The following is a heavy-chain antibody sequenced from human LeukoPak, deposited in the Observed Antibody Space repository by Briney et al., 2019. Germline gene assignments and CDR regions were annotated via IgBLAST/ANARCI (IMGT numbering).Heavy chain of an antibody. J-gene: IGHJ6*02. D-gene: IGHD2-2*01. CDR2: ISSSSSYI. CDR3: ARDGVPAAPTLLDYYYYGMDV. CDR1: GFTFSSYA. Sequence: PGGSLRLSCAASGFTFSSYAMSRVRQAPGKGLEWVSSISSSSSYIYYADSVKGRFTISRDNAKNSLYLQMNSLRAEDTAVYYCARDGVPAAPTLLDYYYYGMDVWGQGTTVTVSS. V-gene: IGHV3-21*01.